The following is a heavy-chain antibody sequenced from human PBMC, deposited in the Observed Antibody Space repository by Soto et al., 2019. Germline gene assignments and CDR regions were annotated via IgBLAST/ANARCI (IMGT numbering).Heavy chain of an antibody. D-gene: IGHD2-8*01. Sequence: LRLSCAASGFTFSSHAMSWVRQAPGKGLEWVSAISGSGGSTYYADSVKGRFTISRDNSKNTLYLQMNSLRAEDTAVYYCAHTKTPGYFDYWGQGTLVTVSS. CDR2: ISGSGGST. V-gene: IGHV3-23*01. J-gene: IGHJ4*02. CDR1: GFTFSSHA. CDR3: AHTKTPGYFDY.